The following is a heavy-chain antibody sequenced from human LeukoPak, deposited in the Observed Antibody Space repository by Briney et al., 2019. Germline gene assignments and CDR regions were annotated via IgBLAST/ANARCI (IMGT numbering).Heavy chain of an antibody. V-gene: IGHV3-23*01. D-gene: IGHD3-22*01. Sequence: PGGSLRLSCAASGFTFSSYAMSWVRQAPGKGLEWVSAISGSGGSTYYADSVKGRFTISRDNSKNTLYLQMNSLRAEDTAVYYCAKIYRFGSSGLRFPYDYWGQGTLVTVSS. CDR2: ISGSGGST. CDR3: AKIYRFGSSGLRFPYDY. J-gene: IGHJ4*02. CDR1: GFTFSSYA.